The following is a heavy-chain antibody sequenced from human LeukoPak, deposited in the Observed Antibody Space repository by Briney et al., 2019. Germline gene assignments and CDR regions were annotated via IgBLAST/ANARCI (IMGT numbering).Heavy chain of an antibody. CDR2: ISYDGSNK. D-gene: IGHD2-2*01. Sequence: SLRLSCAASGFTFSIYAMHWVRQAPGKGLEWVAVISYDGSNKYYADSVKGRFTISRDNSKNTLYLQMNSLRAEDTAVYYCARDSGIVVVPAAIGYYFDYWGQGTLVTVSS. J-gene: IGHJ4*02. CDR3: ARDSGIVVVPAAIGYYFDY. V-gene: IGHV3-30-3*01. CDR1: GFTFSIYA.